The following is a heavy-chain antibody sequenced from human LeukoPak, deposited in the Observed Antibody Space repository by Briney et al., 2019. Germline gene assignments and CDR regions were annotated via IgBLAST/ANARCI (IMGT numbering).Heavy chain of an antibody. J-gene: IGHJ4*02. CDR3: DKSVYHSGNY. CDR2: ISGGTT. D-gene: IGHD3-10*01. V-gene: IGHV3-23*01. CDR1: GFTISTYG. Sequence: GGSLRLSRASSGFTISTYGMSWVRQARGKGLEWVSSISGGTTYHADSAKGRFTISRDNSKSTVSLQMNSLRGEDAGVYYCDKSVYHSGNYWGQGTLVTVSS.